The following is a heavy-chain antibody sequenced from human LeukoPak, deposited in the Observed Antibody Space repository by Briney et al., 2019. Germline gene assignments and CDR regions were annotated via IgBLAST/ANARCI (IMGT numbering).Heavy chain of an antibody. CDR1: GYIFTNYA. CDR3: ARGTIDSSGYWYYFDY. V-gene: IGHV7-4-1*02. CDR2: INTNTGNP. D-gene: IGHD3-22*01. Sequence: ASVKVSCKASGYIFTNYAMNWVRQAPGQGLEWMGWINTNTGNPTYAQDFTGRFVFPLDTSVSTAYLQISSLKAEDTAVYYCARGTIDSSGYWYYFDYWGQGTLVTVSS. J-gene: IGHJ4*02.